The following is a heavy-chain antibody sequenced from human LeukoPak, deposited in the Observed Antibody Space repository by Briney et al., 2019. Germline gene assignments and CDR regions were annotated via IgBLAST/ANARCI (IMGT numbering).Heavy chain of an antibody. CDR3: ARGPYSSGWYGLGY. J-gene: IGHJ4*02. D-gene: IGHD6-19*01. CDR1: GYNFIYYY. Sequence: ASVKVSCKTSGYNFIYYYIHWVRQAPGQGLEWMALINPSGGSTSYAQKFQGRVTMTRDTSTSTVYMELRSLRSEDTAVYYCARGPYSSGWYGLGYWGQGTLVTVSS. CDR2: INPSGGST. V-gene: IGHV1-46*01.